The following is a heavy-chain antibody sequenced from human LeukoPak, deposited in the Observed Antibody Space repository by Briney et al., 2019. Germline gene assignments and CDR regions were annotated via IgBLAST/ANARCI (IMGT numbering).Heavy chain of an antibody. CDR1: GFTFSSYA. J-gene: IGHJ4*02. Sequence: GGSLRLSCAASGFTFSSYAMSWVRQAPGKGLEWVSAVSDSGGSTYYADSVKGRFTISRDNSKNTLYLQMNSLRAEDTAVYYCAKGSCSSTSCYYDYWGQGTLVTVSS. V-gene: IGHV3-23*01. CDR2: VSDSGGST. D-gene: IGHD2-2*01. CDR3: AKGSCSSTSCYYDY.